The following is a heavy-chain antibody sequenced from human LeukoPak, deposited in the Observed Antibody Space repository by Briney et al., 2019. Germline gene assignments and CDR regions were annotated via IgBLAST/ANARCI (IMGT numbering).Heavy chain of an antibody. CDR3: ARHADYGSGSPFGMDV. Sequence: SETLSLTCTVSGGSISSYYWSWIRQPPGKGLEWIGYIYYSGSTNYNPSLKSRVTISVDTSKNQFSLKLGSVTAADTAVYYCARHADYGSGSPFGMDVWGQGTTVTVSS. CDR2: IYYSGST. CDR1: GGSISSYY. J-gene: IGHJ6*02. V-gene: IGHV4-59*01. D-gene: IGHD3-10*01.